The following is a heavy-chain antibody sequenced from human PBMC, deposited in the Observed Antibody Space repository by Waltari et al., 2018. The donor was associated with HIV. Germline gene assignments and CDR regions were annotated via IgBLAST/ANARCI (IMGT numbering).Heavy chain of an antibody. Sequence: QLQLQESGPGLVKPSETLSLTCTVSGGSISSSSYYWGWIRQPPGKGLEWIGSIYYSGSTYYNPSLKSRVTISVDTSKNQFSLKLSSVTAADTAVYYCARPGAGKVYYYGMDVWGQGTTVTVSS. J-gene: IGHJ6*02. CDR1: GGSISSSSYY. CDR3: ARPGAGKVYYYGMDV. CDR2: IYYSGST. D-gene: IGHD6-19*01. V-gene: IGHV4-39*01.